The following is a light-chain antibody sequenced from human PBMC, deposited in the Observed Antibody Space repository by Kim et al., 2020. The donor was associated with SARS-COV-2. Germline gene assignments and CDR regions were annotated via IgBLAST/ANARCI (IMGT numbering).Light chain of an antibody. CDR3: QQYGSSPYT. J-gene: IGKJ2*01. Sequence: LAQGERATLSGRASQSVSNNYLAWCQQKPGQAPRLLIYGASTRATGIPDRCSGSGSGTDFTLTINRLEPEDFAVYYCQQYGSSPYTFGQGTKLEI. V-gene: IGKV3-20*01. CDR2: GAS. CDR1: QSVSNNY.